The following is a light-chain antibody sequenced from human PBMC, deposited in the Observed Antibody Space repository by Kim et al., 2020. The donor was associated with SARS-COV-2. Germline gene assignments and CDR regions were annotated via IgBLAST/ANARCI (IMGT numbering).Light chain of an antibody. CDR1: SGSIASNY. J-gene: IGLJ2*01. V-gene: IGLV6-57*03. Sequence: GKTVTISRTRSSGSIASNYVQWYQPRPGSAPTTIIYEDNQRPSGVPDRFSGSIDSSSNSASLTISGLKTEDEADYYCQSHHGHNRVFGGGTQLTVL. CDR3: QSHHGHNRV. CDR2: EDN.